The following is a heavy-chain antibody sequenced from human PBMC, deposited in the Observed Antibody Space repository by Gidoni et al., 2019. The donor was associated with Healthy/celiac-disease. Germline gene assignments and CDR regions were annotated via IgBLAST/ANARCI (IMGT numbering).Heavy chain of an antibody. D-gene: IGHD3-10*01. V-gene: IGHV3-21*01. Sequence: EVQLVESGGGLVKPGGSLSLSCAASGFTFSSYSMNWVRQAPGKGLEWVSSISSSSSYIYYADSVKGRFTISRDNAKNSLYLQMNSLRAEDTAVYYCARVYYGSGSCDYWGQGTLVTVSS. J-gene: IGHJ4*02. CDR3: ARVYYGSGSCDY. CDR1: GFTFSSYS. CDR2: ISSSSSYI.